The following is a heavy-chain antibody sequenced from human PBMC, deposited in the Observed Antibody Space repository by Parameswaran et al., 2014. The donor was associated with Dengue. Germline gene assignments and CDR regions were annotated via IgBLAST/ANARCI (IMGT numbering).Heavy chain of an antibody. V-gene: IGHV1-2*02. D-gene: IGHD6-6*01. CDR3: ARGQLVDIDY. J-gene: IGHJ4*02. Sequence: WVRQAPGQGLEWMGWINPNSGGTNYAQKFQGRVTMTRDTSISTAYMELSRLRSDDTAVYYCARGQLVDIDYWGQGTLVTVSS. CDR2: INPNSGGT.